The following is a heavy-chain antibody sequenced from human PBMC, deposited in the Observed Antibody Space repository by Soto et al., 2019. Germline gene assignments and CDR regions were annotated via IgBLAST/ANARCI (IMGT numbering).Heavy chain of an antibody. CDR3: ARNPFGIAAAGFDY. Sequence: SETLSLTCAVYGGSFSGYYWSWIRQPPGKGLEWIGEINHSGSTNYNPSLKSRVTISVDTSKNQFSLKLSSVTAADTAVYYCARNPFGIAAAGFDYWGQGTLVTSPQ. CDR2: INHSGST. CDR1: GGSFSGYY. D-gene: IGHD6-13*01. V-gene: IGHV4-34*01. J-gene: IGHJ4*02.